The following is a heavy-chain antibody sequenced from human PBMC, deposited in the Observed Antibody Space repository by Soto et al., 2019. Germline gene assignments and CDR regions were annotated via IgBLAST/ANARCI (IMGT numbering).Heavy chain of an antibody. CDR2: TSSDGGTK. D-gene: IGHD2-21*01. CDR3: AREVVLTEWYFDN. CDR1: AFTFSRYS. V-gene: IGHV3-30-3*01. J-gene: IGHJ4*02. Sequence: QVQLMESGGGVVQPGGSLRLSYVTSAFTFSRYSMHWFRQAPGKGLEWVAVTSSDGGTKFYADSVKGRFTVSRDNSKNTLYLQMNSLRPEDTAVYYCAREVVLTEWYFDNWGQGILVTVSS.